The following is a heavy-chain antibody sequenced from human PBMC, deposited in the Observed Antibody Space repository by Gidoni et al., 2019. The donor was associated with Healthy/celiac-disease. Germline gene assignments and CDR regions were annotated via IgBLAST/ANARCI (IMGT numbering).Heavy chain of an antibody. J-gene: IGHJ3*02. CDR1: VFTFRIYA. V-gene: IGHV3-23*01. Sequence: EVQLLESVGGLVQPVGSLRLSCAASVFTFRIYAMSWVRQAPGKGLEWVSAISGSGGSTYYADSVKGRFTISRDNSKNTLYLQMNSLRAEDTAVYYCAKTVKTQIVVVSTAFDIWGQGTMVTVSS. D-gene: IGHD3-22*01. CDR2: ISGSGGST. CDR3: AKTVKTQIVVVSTAFDI.